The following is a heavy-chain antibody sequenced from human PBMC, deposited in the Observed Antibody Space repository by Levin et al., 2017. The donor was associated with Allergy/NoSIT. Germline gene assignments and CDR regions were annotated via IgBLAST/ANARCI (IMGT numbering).Heavy chain of an antibody. D-gene: IGHD3-10*01. Sequence: AGGSLRLSCAASGFTFSSYGMHWVRQAPGKGLEWVAVISYDGSNKYYADSVKGRFTISRDNSKNTLYLQMNSLRAEDTAVYYCAKGPVVRGVTAIDYWGQGTLVTVSS. CDR3: AKGPVVRGVTAIDY. V-gene: IGHV3-30*18. J-gene: IGHJ4*02. CDR2: ISYDGSNK. CDR1: GFTFSSYG.